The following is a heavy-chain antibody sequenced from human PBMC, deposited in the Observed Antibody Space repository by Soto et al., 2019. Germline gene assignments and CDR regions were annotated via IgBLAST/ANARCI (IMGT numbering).Heavy chain of an antibody. CDR2: INAGNGNT. CDR3: ARVEGGQYGSGPLMPGNYNWFDP. J-gene: IGHJ5*02. D-gene: IGHD3-10*01. V-gene: IGHV1-3*01. Sequence: QVQLVQSGAEVKKPGASVKVSCKASGYTFTSYAMHWVRQAPGQRLEWMGWINAGNGNTKYSQKFQGRVTITRDTAASTAYMELSSLRSEDTAVYYCARVEGGQYGSGPLMPGNYNWFDPWGQGTLVTVSS. CDR1: GYTFTSYA.